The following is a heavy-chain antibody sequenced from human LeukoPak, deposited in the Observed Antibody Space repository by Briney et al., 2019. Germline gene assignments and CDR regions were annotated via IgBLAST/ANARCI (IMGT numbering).Heavy chain of an antibody. CDR1: GGSFSGYY. CDR2: INHSGST. V-gene: IGHV4-34*01. CDR3: ARGSRYYDSSGYRRGWFDP. D-gene: IGHD3-22*01. J-gene: IGHJ5*02. Sequence: SETLSLTCAVYGGSFSGYYWSWIRQPPGKGLEWIGEINHSGSTNYNPSLKSRVTISVDTSKNQFSLKLSSVTAAGTAVYYCARGSRYYDSSGYRRGWFDPWGQGTLVTVSS.